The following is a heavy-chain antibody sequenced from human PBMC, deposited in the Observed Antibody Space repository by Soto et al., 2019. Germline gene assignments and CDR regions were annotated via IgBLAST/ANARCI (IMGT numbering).Heavy chain of an antibody. V-gene: IGHV1-18*01. CDR1: GYTFTSYG. J-gene: IGHJ6*02. CDR2: ISAYNGHT. CDR3: ARFNELWCGELPVGGMDV. Sequence: QVQLVQSGAEVKKPGASVKVSCKASGYTFTSYGISWVRQAPGQGLEWMGWISAYNGHTNYAQKLQGRVTMTTDTSTSTAYMELRSLRSDDTAVYYCARFNELWCGELPVGGMDVWGQGTPVTVSS. D-gene: IGHD3-10*01.